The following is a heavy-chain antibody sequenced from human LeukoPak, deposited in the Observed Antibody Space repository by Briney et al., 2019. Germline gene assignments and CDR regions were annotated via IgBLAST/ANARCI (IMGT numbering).Heavy chain of an antibody. CDR3: AREMPYSGYDPSSFDYYYYMDV. CDR1: GGSISSYY. D-gene: IGHD5-12*01. J-gene: IGHJ6*03. V-gene: IGHV4-34*01. CDR2: INHSGST. Sequence: SETLSLTCTVSGGSISSYYWSWIRQPPGKGLEWIGEINHSGSTNYNLSLKSRVTISVDTSKNQFSLKLSSVTAADTAVYYCAREMPYSGYDPSSFDYYYYMDVWGKGTTVTVSS.